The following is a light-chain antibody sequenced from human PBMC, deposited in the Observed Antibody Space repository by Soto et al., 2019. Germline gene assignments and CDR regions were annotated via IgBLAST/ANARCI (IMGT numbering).Light chain of an antibody. V-gene: IGKV3-20*01. CDR3: QQYSSSQGWT. J-gene: IGKJ1*01. Sequence: IVLTQSPGTLSLSPGERATLSSRASQSVRTTYLAWYQQKPGQAPRLLIYNASNRTTGIPDRFSGSGSGTDFTLTINRLEPADFAVYFCQQYSSSQGWTFGQGTNVDI. CDR2: NAS. CDR1: QSVRTTY.